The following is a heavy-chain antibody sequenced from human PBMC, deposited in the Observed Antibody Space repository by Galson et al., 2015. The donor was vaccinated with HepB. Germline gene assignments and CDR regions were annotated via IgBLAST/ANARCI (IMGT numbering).Heavy chain of an antibody. CDR2: IDPSDSYT. Sequence: QSGAEVKKPGESLRISCKCSGYSFTSYWISWVRQMPGKGLEWMGRIDPSDSYTNYSPSFQGHVTISADKSISTAYLQWTSLKASDTAMYYCARGTIAAAGYYGMDVWWQGTTVTVSS. D-gene: IGHD6-13*01. CDR3: ARGTIAAAGYYGMDV. J-gene: IGHJ6*01. V-gene: IGHV5-10-1*01. CDR1: GYSFTSYW.